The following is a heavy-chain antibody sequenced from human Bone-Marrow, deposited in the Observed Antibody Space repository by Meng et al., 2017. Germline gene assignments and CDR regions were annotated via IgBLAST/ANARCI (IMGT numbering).Heavy chain of an antibody. CDR1: GGSISSGDYY. D-gene: IGHD4-17*01. CDR2: IYYSGST. Sequence: QVRLQESGPGLVKPSQTLSLTCTVSGGSISSGDYYWSWIRQPPGKGLEWIGYIYYSGSTYYNPSLKSRVTISVDTSKNQFSLKLSSVTAADTAVYYCASSMTTVTAEIDYWGQGTLVTVSS. J-gene: IGHJ4*02. CDR3: ASSMTTVTAEIDY. V-gene: IGHV4-30-4*01.